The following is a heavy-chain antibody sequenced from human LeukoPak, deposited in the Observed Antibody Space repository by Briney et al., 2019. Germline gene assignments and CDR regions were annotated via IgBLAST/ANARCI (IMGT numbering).Heavy chain of an antibody. V-gene: IGHV1-69*05. J-gene: IGHJ5*02. D-gene: IGHD2-2*01. CDR2: IIPIFGTA. CDR3: ARASYCSSTSCSEGDNWFDP. CDR1: GGTFSSYA. Sequence: ASVKVSCKASGGTFSSYAISWVRQAPGQGLEWMGRIIPIFGTANYAQKFQGRVTITTDESTSTAYMELSSLRSEDTAVYYCARASYCSSTSCSEGDNWFDPWGQGTLVTVSS.